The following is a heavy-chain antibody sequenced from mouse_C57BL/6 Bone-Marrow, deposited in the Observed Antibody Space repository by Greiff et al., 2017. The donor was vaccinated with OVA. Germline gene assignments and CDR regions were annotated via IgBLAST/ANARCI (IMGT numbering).Heavy chain of an antibody. Sequence: DVMLVESGGGLVQPGESLKLSCESNEYEFPSHDMSWVRKTPEKRLELVAAINSDGGSTYYPDTMERRFIISRDNTKKTLYLQMSSLRSEDTALYYCASHYYYGSSDWYCDVWGTGTTVTVSS. CDR1: EYEFPSHD. D-gene: IGHD1-1*01. V-gene: IGHV5-2*01. CDR2: INSDGGST. J-gene: IGHJ1*03. CDR3: ASHYYYGSSDWYCDV.